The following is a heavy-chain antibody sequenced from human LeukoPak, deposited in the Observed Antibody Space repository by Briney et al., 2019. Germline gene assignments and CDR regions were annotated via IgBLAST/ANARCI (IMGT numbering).Heavy chain of an antibody. CDR3: ARRPAARLTFDY. D-gene: IGHD2-2*01. CDR2: IYNSGST. J-gene: IGHJ4*02. CDR1: GGSINNYF. V-gene: IGHV4-59*01. Sequence: SETLSLTCSVSGGSINNYFWSWIRQPPGKGLEWIGYIYNSGSTNYNPSLKSRVTMLLDTSKNQFSLKLSSETAADTAMYYCARRPAARLTFDYWGQGTLVTVSS.